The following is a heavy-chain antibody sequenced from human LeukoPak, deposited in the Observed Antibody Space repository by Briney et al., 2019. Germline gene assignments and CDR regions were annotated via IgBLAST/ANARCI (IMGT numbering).Heavy chain of an antibody. CDR1: GFTFSSYS. V-gene: IGHV3-48*01. CDR2: ISSSSSTM. CDR3: ARDHHRRLYDSQARDTFDI. Sequence: GGSLRLSCAASGFTFSSYSMNWVRQAPGKGLEWVSYISSSSSTMYYADSVKGRFSISRDNAKKPLYLQMNSLRAEDTAVYYCARDHHRRLYDSQARDTFDIWGQGTMVTVSS. J-gene: IGHJ3*02. D-gene: IGHD3-22*01.